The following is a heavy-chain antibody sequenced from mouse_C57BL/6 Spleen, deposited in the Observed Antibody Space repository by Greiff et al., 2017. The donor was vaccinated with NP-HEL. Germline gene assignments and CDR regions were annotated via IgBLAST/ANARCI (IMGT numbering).Heavy chain of an antibody. Sequence: EVHLVESEGGLVQPGSSMKLSCTASGFTFSDYYMAWVRQVPEKGLEWVANINYDGSSTYYLDSLKSRFIISRDNAKNILYLQMSSLKSEDTATYYCARAYYGSSYYFDYWGQGTTLTVSS. D-gene: IGHD1-1*01. CDR1: GFTFSDYY. V-gene: IGHV5-16*01. J-gene: IGHJ2*01. CDR3: ARAYYGSSYYFDY. CDR2: INYDGSST.